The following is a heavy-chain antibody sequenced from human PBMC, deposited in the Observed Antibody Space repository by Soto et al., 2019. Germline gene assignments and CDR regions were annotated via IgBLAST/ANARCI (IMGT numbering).Heavy chain of an antibody. CDR2: INTDGSRT. V-gene: IGHV3-74*03. Sequence: EVQLVESGGGLVQPGGSLRLSCAASNFTFSRYWMHWVRQTPGKGLMWVARINTDGSRTTYADSVKGRFTISRDNAKNTVFLDMNSLRADDTAVYYCARVASGSYDWFDPWGQGTLVTVSS. CDR3: ARVASGSYDWFDP. D-gene: IGHD1-26*01. J-gene: IGHJ5*02. CDR1: NFTFSRYW.